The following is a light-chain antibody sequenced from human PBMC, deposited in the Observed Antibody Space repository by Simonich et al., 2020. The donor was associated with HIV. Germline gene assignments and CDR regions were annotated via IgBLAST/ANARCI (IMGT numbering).Light chain of an antibody. V-gene: IGKV3-15*01. CDR2: GAS. CDR3: QQYGSSPPYT. J-gene: IGKJ2*01. Sequence: EIVMTQSPATLSVSPGERATLSCRASQSVSSNLAWYQQKPGQALRLLIYGASTRATGIPARFSGSGSGTDFTLTISRLEPEDFAVYYCQQYGSSPPYTFGQGTKLEIK. CDR1: QSVSSN.